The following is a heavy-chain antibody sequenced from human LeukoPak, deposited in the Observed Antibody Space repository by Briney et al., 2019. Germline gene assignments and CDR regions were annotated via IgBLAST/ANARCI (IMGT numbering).Heavy chain of an antibody. CDR3: AKDPSYNSGWNKFFHQ. CDR2: ISGSAGST. J-gene: IGHJ1*01. CDR1: GFTFNDYA. D-gene: IGHD6-19*01. V-gene: IGHV3-23*01. Sequence: GGSLRLSCAASGFTFNDYAMSWVRQVPGQRLESVSSISGSAGSTYYADSVKGRFTVSRDNSKNTLYLQVNSLRVEDTAMYYCAKDPSYNSGWNKFFHQWGQGTLVTVSS.